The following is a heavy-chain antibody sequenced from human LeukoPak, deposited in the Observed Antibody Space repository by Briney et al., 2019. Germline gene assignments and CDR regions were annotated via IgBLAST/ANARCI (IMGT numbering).Heavy chain of an antibody. J-gene: IGHJ3*02. CDR2: IYYSGST. D-gene: IGHD6-19*01. V-gene: IGHV4-39*07. Sequence: SETLSLTCTVSGGSISSSSYYWGWIRQPPGKGLEWIGSIYYSGSTNYNPSLKSRVTISVDTSKNQFSLKLSSVTAADTAVYYCAGEYVAGTVFSGAFDIWGQGTMVTVSS. CDR3: AGEYVAGTVFSGAFDI. CDR1: GGSISSSSYY.